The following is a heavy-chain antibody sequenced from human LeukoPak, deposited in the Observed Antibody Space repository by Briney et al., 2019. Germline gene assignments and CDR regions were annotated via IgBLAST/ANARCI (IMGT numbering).Heavy chain of an antibody. J-gene: IGHJ4*02. D-gene: IGHD4-17*01. CDR2: INPNSGGT. V-gene: IGHV1-2*02. CDR3: ARNNYGEEFDY. CDR1: GYTFTGYY. Sequence: GASVKVSCKASGYTFTGYYMHWVRQAPGQGLEWMGWINPNSGGTNYAQKFQGRVTMTRDTSISTAYMELRSLRSDDTAVYYCARNNYGEEFDYWGQGTLVTVSS.